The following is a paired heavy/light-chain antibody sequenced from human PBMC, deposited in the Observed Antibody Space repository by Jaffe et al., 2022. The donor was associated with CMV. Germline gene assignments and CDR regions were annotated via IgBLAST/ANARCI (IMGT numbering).Light chain of an antibody. CDR3: SSYTTTYDWV. Sequence: QSALTQPASVSGSPGQSITISCTGTSSDVGRYNYVSWYQQHPGKAPKVMIYDVSNRPSGVSNRFSGSKSGNTASLTISGLQAEDEADYYCSSYTTTYDWVFGGGTKVTVL. J-gene: IGLJ3*02. CDR1: SSDVGRYNY. CDR2: DVS. V-gene: IGLV2-14*03.
Heavy chain of an antibody. CDR1: GDSVSSSRYY. CDR3: VRRGGETVAVAGSHFDS. CDR2: IYYNGRT. Sequence: QLQLQESGPGLVQPSETLSLTCTVAGDSVSSSRYYWGWVRQPPGKGLEWIGTIYYNGRTYYNSSLKTRLAITVDTSKNQFSLKLTSVTAADTAVYYCVRRGGETVAVAGSHFDSWGQGTLVTVSS. D-gene: IGHD6-19*01. V-gene: IGHV4-39*01. J-gene: IGHJ4*02.